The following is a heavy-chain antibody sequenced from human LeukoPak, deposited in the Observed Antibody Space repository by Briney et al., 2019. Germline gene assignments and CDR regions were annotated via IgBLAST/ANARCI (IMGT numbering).Heavy chain of an antibody. CDR1: GYTFTSYD. V-gene: IGHV1-8*02. J-gene: IGHJ3*02. Sequence: ASVKVSCKASGYTFTSYDINWVRQATGQGLEWMGWMNPNSGNTGYAQKFQGRVTMTRNTSISTAYMELSSLRSEDTAVYYCAKDNDFYYDPLWYAFDIWGQGTTVTVSS. CDR2: MNPNSGNT. D-gene: IGHD3-22*01. CDR3: AKDNDFYYDPLWYAFDI.